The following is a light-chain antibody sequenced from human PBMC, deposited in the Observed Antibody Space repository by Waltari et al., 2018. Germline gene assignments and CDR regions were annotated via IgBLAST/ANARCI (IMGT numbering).Light chain of an antibody. Sequence: EILLTQSPGTLSLSPGERATLSCRASQSVSSSLAWYRQKFGPAPRLLIYDASKRAKGIPDRFSGSGSGTDFTLTISRLEPEDFAVYYCHQRNNFPWTFGQGTKVEIK. CDR1: QSVSSS. J-gene: IGKJ1*01. CDR3: HQRNNFPWT. CDR2: DAS. V-gene: IGKV3-11*01.